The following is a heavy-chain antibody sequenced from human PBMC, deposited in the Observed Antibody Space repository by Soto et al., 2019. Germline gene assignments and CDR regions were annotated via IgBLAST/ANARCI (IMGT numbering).Heavy chain of an antibody. CDR1: GFTFSSYG. D-gene: IGHD3-3*01. V-gene: IGHV3-33*01. CDR2: IWYDGSNK. CDR3: ARGGGPLDY. J-gene: IGHJ4*02. Sequence: PGGSRRLACAASGFTFSSYGMHWVRQAPGKGLEGVAVIWYDGSNKYYADSVKGRFTISRDNSKNTLYLQMNRLRAEDTAVYYCARGGGPLDYWGQRTLVTVSS.